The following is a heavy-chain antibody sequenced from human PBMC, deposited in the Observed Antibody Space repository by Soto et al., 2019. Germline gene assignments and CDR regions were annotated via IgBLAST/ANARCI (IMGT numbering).Heavy chain of an antibody. CDR2: INHSGST. D-gene: IGHD6-13*01. J-gene: IGHJ4*02. Sequence: QVQLQQWGAGLLKPSETLSLTCAVYGGSFSGYYWSWIRQPPGKGLEWIGEINHSGSTNYNPSLKSRVTISVDTSKNQFSLKLSSVTAADTAVYYCARGIAAAGEIDYWGQGTLVTVSS. CDR3: ARGIAAAGEIDY. CDR1: GGSFSGYY. V-gene: IGHV4-34*01.